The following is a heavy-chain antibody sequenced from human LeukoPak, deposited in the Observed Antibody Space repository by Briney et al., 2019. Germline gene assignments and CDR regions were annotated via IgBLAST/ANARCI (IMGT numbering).Heavy chain of an antibody. J-gene: IGHJ6*02. CDR1: GFTFSSYG. V-gene: IGHV3-33*01. CDR3: ARDLGCSGGSRYSGYYYYGMDV. CDR2: IWYDGSNK. Sequence: GGSLRLSCAVSGFTFSSYGMHWVRQAPGKGLEWVAVIWYDGSNKYYADSVKGRFTTSRDNSKNTLYLQMNSLRAEDTAVYYCARDLGCSGGSRYSGYYYYGMDVWGQGTTVTVSS. D-gene: IGHD2-15*01.